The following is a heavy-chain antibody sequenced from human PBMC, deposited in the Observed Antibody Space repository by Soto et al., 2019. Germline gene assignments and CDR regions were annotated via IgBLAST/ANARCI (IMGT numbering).Heavy chain of an antibody. Sequence: GASVKVSCKASGYTFTSYGISWVRQAPGQGLEWMGWISAYNGNTNYAQKLQGRVTMTTDTSTSTAYMELRSLRSDDTAVYYCAREVFGVVILYPYYFDYWGQGTLVTVSS. D-gene: IGHD3-3*01. V-gene: IGHV1-18*01. CDR3: AREVFGVVILYPYYFDY. J-gene: IGHJ4*02. CDR2: ISAYNGNT. CDR1: GYTFTSYG.